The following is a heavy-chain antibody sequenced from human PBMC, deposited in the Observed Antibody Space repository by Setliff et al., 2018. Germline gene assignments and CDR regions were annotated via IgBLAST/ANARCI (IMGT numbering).Heavy chain of an antibody. CDR1: GFSISNYW. CDR2: VNQDGSDK. CDR3: ARDSTWYWYFDL. D-gene: IGHD3-16*01. V-gene: IGHV3-7*03. J-gene: IGHJ2*01. Sequence: GSLRLSCVASGFSISNYWMAWVRQAPGKGLEWVANVNQDGSDKYYVDSVKGRFTISRDNAKNSLYLQMNSLRTEDTAVYYCARDSTWYWYFDLWGRGTLVTVSS.